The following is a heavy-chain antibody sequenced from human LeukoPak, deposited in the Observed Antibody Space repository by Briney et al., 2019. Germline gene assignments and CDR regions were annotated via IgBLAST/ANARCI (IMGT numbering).Heavy chain of an antibody. D-gene: IGHD6-19*01. CDR1: GGTFSSYA. CDR2: ITPIFGTA. CDR3: ARSLIAVAGTGSD. V-gene: IGHV1-69*06. J-gene: IGHJ4*02. Sequence: SVKVSCKASGGTFSSYAISWVRQAPGQGLEWMGRITPIFGTANYAQKFQGRVTITADKSTSTAYMELSSLRSEDAAVYYCARSLIAVAGTGSDWGQGTLVTVSS.